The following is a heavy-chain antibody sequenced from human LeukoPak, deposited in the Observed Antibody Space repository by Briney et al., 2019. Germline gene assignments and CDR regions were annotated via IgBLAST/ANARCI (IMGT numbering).Heavy chain of an antibody. J-gene: IGHJ4*02. CDR3: ARGGGYSYGSFDY. CDR1: GVIFSNYW. V-gene: IGHV3-74*01. CDR2: INRDGSST. Sequence: GGSLRLSCAASGVIFSNYWMHWVRQAPGKGLVWVSRINRDGSSTSYADSVKGRFTISRDNAKNTLYLQMNSLRVEGTAVYYCARGGGYSYGSFDYWGQGTLVTVSS. D-gene: IGHD5-18*01.